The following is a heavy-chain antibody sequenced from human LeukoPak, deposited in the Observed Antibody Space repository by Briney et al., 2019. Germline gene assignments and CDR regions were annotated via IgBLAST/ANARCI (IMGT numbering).Heavy chain of an antibody. Sequence: SETLSLTCAVYGGSFSGYYWSWIRQPPGKGLEWIGEINHSGSTNYNPSLKSRVTISVDTSKNQFSLKLSSVTAADTAVYYCARASGGMATRHWGQGTLVTVSS. CDR1: GGSFSGYY. CDR3: ARASGGMATRH. V-gene: IGHV4-34*01. D-gene: IGHD5-24*01. J-gene: IGHJ4*02. CDR2: INHSGST.